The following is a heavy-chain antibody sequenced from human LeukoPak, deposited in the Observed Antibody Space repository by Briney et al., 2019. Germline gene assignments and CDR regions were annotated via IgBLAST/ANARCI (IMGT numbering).Heavy chain of an antibody. J-gene: IGHJ6*03. Sequence: SETLSLTCTVSGGTISSSSYYWGWIRQPPGRGLEWIGSIYHSGSTYYNPSLKSRVTISVDTSKNQLSLRLSSVTAADTAVYYCARRTCGSTSCYTPLYFYYYMDVWGKGTTVTVSS. V-gene: IGHV4-39*01. D-gene: IGHD2-2*01. CDR2: IYHSGST. CDR1: GGTISSSSYY. CDR3: ARRTCGSTSCYTPLYFYYYMDV.